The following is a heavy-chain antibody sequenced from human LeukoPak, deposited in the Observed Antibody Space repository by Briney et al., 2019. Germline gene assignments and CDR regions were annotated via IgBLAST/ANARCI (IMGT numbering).Heavy chain of an antibody. D-gene: IGHD6-13*01. CDR1: GFTFSSYA. CDR3: ARDRQVSSWYSLVPQIPSGFDY. CDR2: ISYDGSNK. V-gene: IGHV3-30*04. Sequence: GRSLRLSCAASGFTFSSYAMHWVRQAPGKGLEWVAVISYDGSNKYYADSVKGRFTISRDNSKNTLYLQVNSLRAEDTAVYYCARDRQVSSWYSLVPQIPSGFDYWGQGTLVTVSS. J-gene: IGHJ4*02.